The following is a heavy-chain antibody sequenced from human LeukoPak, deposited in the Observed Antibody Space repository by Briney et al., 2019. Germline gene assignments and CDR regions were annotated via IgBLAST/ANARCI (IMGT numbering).Heavy chain of an antibody. Sequence: PSETLSLTCTASGGSISSYYWSWIRQPAGKGLEWIGRIYTSGSTTYNPPLKSRVTMSVDTSTNQFSLKLRTVPAADTAVYYCAREGNKGRYDFWSGYLGFDYFDYWGQGTLVTVSS. CDR2: IYTSGST. V-gene: IGHV4-4*07. J-gene: IGHJ4*02. CDR1: GGSISSYY. CDR3: AREGNKGRYDFWSGYLGFDYFDY. D-gene: IGHD3-3*01.